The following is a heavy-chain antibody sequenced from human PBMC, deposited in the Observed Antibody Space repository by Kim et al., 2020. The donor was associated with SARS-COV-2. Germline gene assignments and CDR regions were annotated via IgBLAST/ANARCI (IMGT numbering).Heavy chain of an antibody. Sequence: GGSLRLSCAASGFTFSTSAIHWVRQAPGKGPEWVGVISSDGSHKYYGDSMRGRFTISRDNSENAVYLQLKSVRADDTAVYYCARPFCAAVRCYLYLNGLAVWGPGTTVTVSS. J-gene: IGHJ6*02. V-gene: IGHV3-30*04. CDR2: ISSDGSHK. CDR3: ARPFCAAVRCYLYLNGLAV. CDR1: GFTFSTSA. D-gene: IGHD2-15*01.